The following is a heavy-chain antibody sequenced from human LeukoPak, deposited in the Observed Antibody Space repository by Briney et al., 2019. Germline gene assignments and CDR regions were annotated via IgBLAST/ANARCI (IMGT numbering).Heavy chain of an antibody. CDR1: GFTFSSYS. J-gene: IGHJ6*02. Sequence: GSLRLSCAASGFTFSSYSMNWVRQAPGKGLEWIGEINHSGSTNYNPSLKSRVTISVDTSKNQFSLKLSSVTAADTAVYYCARKPYYGSGSYYNVPSPYGMDVWGQGTTVTVSS. V-gene: IGHV4-34*01. CDR3: ARKPYYGSGSYYNVPSPYGMDV. CDR2: INHSGST. D-gene: IGHD3-10*01.